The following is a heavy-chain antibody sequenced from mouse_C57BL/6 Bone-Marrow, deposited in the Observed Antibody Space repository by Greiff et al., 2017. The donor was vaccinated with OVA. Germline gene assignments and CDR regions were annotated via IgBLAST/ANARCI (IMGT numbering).Heavy chain of an antibody. V-gene: IGHV5-12*01. CDR2: ISNGGGST. D-gene: IGHD1-1*01. Sequence: EVMLVESGGGLVQPGGSLKLSCAASGFTFSDYYMYWVRQTPEKRLEWVAYISNGGGSTYYPDTVKGRFTISRDNAKNTLYLQMSRLKSEDTAMYYCARHGPRYGSRDFDVWGTGTTVTVSS. CDR3: ARHGPRYGSRDFDV. J-gene: IGHJ1*03. CDR1: GFTFSDYY.